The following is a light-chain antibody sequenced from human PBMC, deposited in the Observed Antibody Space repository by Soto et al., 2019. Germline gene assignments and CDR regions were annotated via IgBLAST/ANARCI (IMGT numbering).Light chain of an antibody. CDR1: SSDVGGYNY. J-gene: IGLJ1*01. V-gene: IGLV2-8*01. CDR3: SSHAGGNNAFV. CDR2: DVG. Sequence: QSALTQPPSASGSPGQSVTISCTGTSSDVGGYNYVSWYQQYPGKVPKLMIYDVGKRPSGVPDRFSGSKSGNTASLTVSGLQAEDEADYYCSSHAGGNNAFVFGTGTKLTVL.